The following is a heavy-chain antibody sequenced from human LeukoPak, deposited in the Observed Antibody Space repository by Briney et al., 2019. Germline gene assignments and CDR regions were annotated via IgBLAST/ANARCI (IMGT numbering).Heavy chain of an antibody. CDR1: GFSVNSHF. CDR3: ARDRGDGFDI. CDR2: IYSGDTT. Sequence: GGSLRLSCAASGFSVNSHFMTWVRQAPGMGLEWVSLIYSGDTTYHAEPVKGRFTISRDDSKNVLYLQMNSLRGEDTAVYYCARDRGDGFDIWGQGTMVTVSS. V-gene: IGHV3-66*01. J-gene: IGHJ3*02.